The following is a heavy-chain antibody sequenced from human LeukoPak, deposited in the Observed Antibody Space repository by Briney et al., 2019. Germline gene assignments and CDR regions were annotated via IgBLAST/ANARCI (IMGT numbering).Heavy chain of an antibody. CDR2: MNPNSGNT. D-gene: IGHD3-3*01. J-gene: IGHJ4*02. CDR1: GYTFTSYD. CDR3: AVTSYTYYDFWSGYFPGEYYFDY. Sequence: ASVTGSCKASGYTFTSYDINWVRQATGQGLGWMGWMNPNSGNTGYAQKFQGRVTMTRNTSISTAYMELSSLRSEDTAVYYCAVTSYTYYDFWSGYFPGEYYFDYWGQGTLVTVSS. V-gene: IGHV1-8*01.